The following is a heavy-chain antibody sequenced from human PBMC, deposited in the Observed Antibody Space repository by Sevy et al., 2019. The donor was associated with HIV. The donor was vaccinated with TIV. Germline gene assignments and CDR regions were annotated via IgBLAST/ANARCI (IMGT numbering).Heavy chain of an antibody. CDR3: TRALATVFTPEYYFDY. CDR2: IRRNSYEPYGGTT. Sequence: GGSLRLSCTASGFTFGDYAMSWFRQAPGKGLEWVAFIRRNSYEPYGGTTEYAASVKGRFTISRDDSKSIAYLQMNSLKTEDTAFYYCTRALATVFTPEYYFDYWGQGTLVTVSS. CDR1: GFTFGDYA. V-gene: IGHV3-49*03. D-gene: IGHD4-17*01. J-gene: IGHJ4*02.